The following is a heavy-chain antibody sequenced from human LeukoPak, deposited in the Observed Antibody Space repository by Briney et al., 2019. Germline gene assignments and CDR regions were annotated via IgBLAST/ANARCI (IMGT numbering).Heavy chain of an antibody. CDR2: INTLGRRT. CDR3: LAGYYYYYMDV. Sequence: GGSLRLSCAASGFAFINYWLHWVRQAPGKGREWVARINTLGRRTNYADSVEGRFTISRDNAKNTLYLQMTSLSAEDTAVYYALAGYYYYYMDVWGKGTTVTVSS. J-gene: IGHJ6*03. CDR1: GFAFINYW. D-gene: IGHD3-16*01. V-gene: IGHV3-74*01.